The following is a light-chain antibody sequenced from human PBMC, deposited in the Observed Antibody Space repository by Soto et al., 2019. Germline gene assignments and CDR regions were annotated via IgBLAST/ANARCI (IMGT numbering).Light chain of an antibody. V-gene: IGKV3-20*01. CDR3: QQYGRSPLT. CDR1: QSVSSSY. J-gene: IGKJ4*01. Sequence: EVVLTQSPGTLSLSPGERATLSCRASQSVSSSYLAWYQQKPGQAPRLLIYGASSRATGIPDRFSGSGSGTDFTRTISRLEPEDFAVDYCQQYGRSPLTFGGGTKLEIK. CDR2: GAS.